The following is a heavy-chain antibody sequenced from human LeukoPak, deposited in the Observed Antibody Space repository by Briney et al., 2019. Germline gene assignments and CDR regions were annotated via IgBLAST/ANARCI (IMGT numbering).Heavy chain of an antibody. J-gene: IGHJ4*01. CDR2: IHYSGSTY. D-gene: IGHD5-18*01. CDR3: ARSPQYSDAYFDY. Sequence: PSETLSLTCTVSGGSIRSGDYYWSWIRQPPGRGLEWLGYIHYSGSTYYYNPSLRTRVTRSVDTAKNQFSLRLSSVSAADTAVYYCARSPQYSDAYFDYWGQGTLVTVSS. CDR1: GGSIRSGDYY. V-gene: IGHV4-30-4*01.